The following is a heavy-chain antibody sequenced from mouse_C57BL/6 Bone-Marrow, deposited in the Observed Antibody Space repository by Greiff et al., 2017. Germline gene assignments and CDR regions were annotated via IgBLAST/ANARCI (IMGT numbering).Heavy chain of an antibody. CDR3: TRSLDYGNYY. CDR1: GYTFTDYE. V-gene: IGHV1-15*01. Sequence: VQLQESGAELVRPGASVTLSCKASGYTFTDYEMHWVKQTPVHGLEWIGAIDPETGGTAYNQKFKGKAILTADKSSSTAYMELRSLTSEDSAVYYCTRSLDYGNYYWGQGTTLTVSS. D-gene: IGHD2-1*01. J-gene: IGHJ2*01. CDR2: IDPETGGT.